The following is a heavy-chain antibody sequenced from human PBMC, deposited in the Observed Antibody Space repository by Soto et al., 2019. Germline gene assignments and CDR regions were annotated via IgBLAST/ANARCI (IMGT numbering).Heavy chain of an antibody. J-gene: IGHJ4*02. D-gene: IGHD3-16*01. CDR2: INHSGST. CDR3: AREREGGMGGSHGFDY. V-gene: IGHV4-34*01. CDR1: GGSFSGYY. Sequence: QVQLQQWGAGLLKPSETLSLTCAVYGGSFSGYYWSWIRQPPGKGLEWIGEINHSGSTNYNPSLKSRVTISVDTSKNHFSLKLSSVTAADTAVYYCAREREGGMGGSHGFDYWGQGTLVTVSS.